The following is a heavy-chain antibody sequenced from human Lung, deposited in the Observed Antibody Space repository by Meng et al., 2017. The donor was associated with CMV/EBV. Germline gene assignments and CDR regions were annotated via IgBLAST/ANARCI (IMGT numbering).Heavy chain of an antibody. D-gene: IGHD3-3*01. CDR3: ARATYYDFWSGYPYFDY. CDR2: INHSGST. CDR1: GGSFSGYY. Sequence: GSXRLXCAVYGGSFSGYYWSWIRQPPGKGLEWIGEINHSGSTNYNPSLKSRVTISVDTSKNQFSLKLSSVTAADTAVYYCARATYYDFWSGYPYFDYWGQGXLVTFSS. J-gene: IGHJ4*02. V-gene: IGHV4-34*01.